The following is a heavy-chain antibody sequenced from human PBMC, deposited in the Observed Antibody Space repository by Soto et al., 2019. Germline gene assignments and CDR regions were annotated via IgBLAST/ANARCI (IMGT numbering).Heavy chain of an antibody. CDR1: GGSISSYY. CDR3: ARHRSIIFGVVPPEIDY. D-gene: IGHD3-3*01. J-gene: IGHJ4*02. V-gene: IGHV4-59*08. Sequence: QVQLQESGPGLMKPSETLSLTCTVSGGSISSYYWSWIRQPPGKGLEWIGYMSYSGSTNQNPSLKSRVTMSVATSKNQFSLKLSSVTAADTAVYYCARHRSIIFGVVPPEIDYWGQGTLVTVSS. CDR2: MSYSGST.